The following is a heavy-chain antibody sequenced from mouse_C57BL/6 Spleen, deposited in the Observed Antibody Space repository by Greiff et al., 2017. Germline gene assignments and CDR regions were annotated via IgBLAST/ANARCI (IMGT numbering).Heavy chain of an antibody. D-gene: IGHD2-4*01. CDR2: ISNGGGST. CDR1: GFTFSDYY. Sequence: EVQVVESGGGLVQPGGSLKLSCAASGFTFSDYYMYWVRQTPEKRLEWVAYISNGGGSTYYPDTVKGRFTISRDNAKNTLYLQMSRLKSEDTAMYYCARRGDYDTFDYWGQGTTLTVSS. CDR3: ARRGDYDTFDY. J-gene: IGHJ2*01. V-gene: IGHV5-12*01.